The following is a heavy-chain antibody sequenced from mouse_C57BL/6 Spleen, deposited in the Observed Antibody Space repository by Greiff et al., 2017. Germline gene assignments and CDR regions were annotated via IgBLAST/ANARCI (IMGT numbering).Heavy chain of an antibody. D-gene: IGHD2-4*01. CDR3: AIPPCDDDGVDY. J-gene: IGHJ2*01. CDR1: GFNIKDYY. CDR2: IDPEDGDT. V-gene: IGHV14-2*01. Sequence: VQLKQSGAELVKPGASVKLSCTASGFNIKDYYMHWVQQRTEQGLEWIGRIDPEDGDTKYAPNFQGKATITAATSSNTAYLQLSSLTSEDTAAYYCAIPPCDDDGVDYWGQGTTLTVSS.